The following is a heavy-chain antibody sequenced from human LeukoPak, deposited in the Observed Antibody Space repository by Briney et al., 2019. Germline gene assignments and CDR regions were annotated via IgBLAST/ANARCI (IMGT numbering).Heavy chain of an antibody. D-gene: IGHD5-18*01. CDR1: GGSFSGYY. V-gene: IGHV4-34*01. CDR2: INHSGST. Sequence: PSETLSLTCAVYGGSFSGYYWSWIRQPPGKGLEWIGEINHSGSTNYNPSLKSRVTISVDTSKNQFSLKLSSVTAADTAVYYCARGPRIQLWLMARHFDYWGQGTLVTVSS. J-gene: IGHJ4*02. CDR3: ARGPRIQLWLMARHFDY.